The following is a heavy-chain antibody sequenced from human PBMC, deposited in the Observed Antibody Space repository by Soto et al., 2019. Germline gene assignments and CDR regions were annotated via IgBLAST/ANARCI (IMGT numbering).Heavy chain of an antibody. J-gene: IGHJ5*02. D-gene: IGHD7-27*01. CDR1: GGSISSYY. V-gene: IGHV4-59*08. CDR3: ARISRWPRQNWGSWFDP. Sequence: SETLSLTSTVSGGSISSYYWSWIRQPPGKGLEWIGYIYYSGSTNYNPSLKSRVTISVDTSKNQFSLKLSSVTAADTAVYYCARISRWPRQNWGSWFDPWGQGTLVTVSS. CDR2: IYYSGST.